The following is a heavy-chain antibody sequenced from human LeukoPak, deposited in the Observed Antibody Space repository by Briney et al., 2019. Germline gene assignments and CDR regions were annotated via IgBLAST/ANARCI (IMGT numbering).Heavy chain of an antibody. Sequence: GGSLRLSCAASGFIFSSSWMSWVRQAPGKGLEWVSAISGSGGSTYYADSVKGRFTISRDNSKNTLYLQMNSLRAEDTAVYYCAKCRELFTLFDYWGQGTLVTVSS. CDR2: ISGSGGST. CDR1: GFIFSSSW. J-gene: IGHJ4*02. V-gene: IGHV3-23*01. D-gene: IGHD1-26*01. CDR3: AKCRELFTLFDY.